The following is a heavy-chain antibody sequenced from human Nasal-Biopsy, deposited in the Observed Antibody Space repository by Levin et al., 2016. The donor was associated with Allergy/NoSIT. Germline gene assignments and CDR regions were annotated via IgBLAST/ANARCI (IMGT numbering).Heavy chain of an antibody. CDR2: IRLSNSDA. CDR3: AGHDLGHSCSSNSCPVGAWFDP. D-gene: IGHD2-2*01. CDR1: GDSFNTYW. Sequence: GESLKISCKGSGDSFNTYWIGWVRQMPGKGLEWMGIIRLSNSDAVYSPSFRGQVSISADKSINTAYLQWSSLKASDNAMYYCAGHDLGHSCSSNSCPVGAWFDPWGQGTLVTVSS. V-gene: IGHV5-51*01. J-gene: IGHJ5*02.